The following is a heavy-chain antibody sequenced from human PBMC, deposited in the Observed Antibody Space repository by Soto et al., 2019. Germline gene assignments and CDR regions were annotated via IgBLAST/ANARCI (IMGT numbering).Heavy chain of an antibody. V-gene: IGHV3-23*01. CDR2: ISGSGGST. CDR3: AKDGPKYSSSQLYYFDY. D-gene: IGHD6-6*01. J-gene: IGHJ4*02. CDR1: GFTFSSYA. Sequence: EVQLLESGGGLVQPGGSLRLSCAASGFTFSSYAMSWVRQAPGEGLEWVSAISGSGGSTYYADSVKGRFTISRDNSKNTLYLQMNSLRAEDTAVYYCAKDGPKYSSSQLYYFDYWGQGTLVTVSS.